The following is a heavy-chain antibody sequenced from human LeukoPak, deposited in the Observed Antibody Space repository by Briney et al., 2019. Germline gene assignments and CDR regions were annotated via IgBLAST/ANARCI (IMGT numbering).Heavy chain of an antibody. CDR2: ISAYNGNT. D-gene: IGHD3-10*01. Sequence: ASVKVSCKASGYTFTSYGISWVRQAPGQGLEWMGWISAYNGNTNYAQKLQGRVTMTTDTSTSTAYMELRSLRSDDTAVYYCARAWTGSGSPREYYWFDPWGQGTLVTVSS. CDR1: GYTFTSYG. J-gene: IGHJ5*02. CDR3: ARAWTGSGSPREYYWFDP. V-gene: IGHV1-18*01.